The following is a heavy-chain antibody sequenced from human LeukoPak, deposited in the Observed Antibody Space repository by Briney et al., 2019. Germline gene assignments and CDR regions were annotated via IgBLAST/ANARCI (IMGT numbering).Heavy chain of an antibody. Sequence: SVKVSCKASAGTFSSYAISWVRQAPGQGLEWMGGIIPIFGTANYAQKFQGRVTITTDESTSRAYMELSSLRSEGTDVYYCARDLYPGIAAAHMDVWGKGTTLTVSS. D-gene: IGHD6-13*01. CDR2: IIPIFGTA. CDR3: ARDLYPGIAAAHMDV. J-gene: IGHJ6*03. V-gene: IGHV1-69*05. CDR1: AGTFSSYA.